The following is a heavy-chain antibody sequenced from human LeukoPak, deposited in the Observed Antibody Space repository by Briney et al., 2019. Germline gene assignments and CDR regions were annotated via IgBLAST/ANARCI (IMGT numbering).Heavy chain of an antibody. J-gene: IGHJ4*02. CDR1: GYTFTSYG. Sequence: ASVKVSCKASGYTFTSYGISWVRQAPGQGLEWMGWISAYNGNTNYAQKFQGRVTITADESTSTAYMELSSLRSEDTAVYYCARMNGNTAMGVDYWGQGTLVTVSS. V-gene: IGHV1-18*01. CDR2: ISAYNGNT. D-gene: IGHD5-18*01. CDR3: ARMNGNTAMGVDY.